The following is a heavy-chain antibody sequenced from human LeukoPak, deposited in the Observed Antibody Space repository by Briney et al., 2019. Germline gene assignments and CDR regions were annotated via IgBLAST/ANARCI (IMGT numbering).Heavy chain of an antibody. CDR3: AKNRGGTYKYYIDV. CDR1: GFTFNNYA. J-gene: IGHJ6*03. D-gene: IGHD1-1*01. Sequence: GGSLRLSCAASGFTFNNYAMSWVRQPPGMGLECLSYVSGSGGATYYAASVKGRFTISRDNSKNTVYLQMGSLRAEDTAVYYCAKNRGGTYKYYIDVWGNGTTVTVSS. CDR2: VSGSGGAT. V-gene: IGHV3-23*01.